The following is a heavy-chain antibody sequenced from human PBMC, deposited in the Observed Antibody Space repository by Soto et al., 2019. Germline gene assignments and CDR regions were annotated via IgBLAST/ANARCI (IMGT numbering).Heavy chain of an antibody. CDR1: GGPFSGYS. V-gene: IGHV4-34*01. CDR3: ARTLYGYCSGGSCYPAYYYYYGMDV. Sequence: SETLSLTCAVYGGPFSGYSWSWIRQPPGKGLEWIGEINHSGSTNYNPSLKSRVTISVYTSKNQFSLKLSSVTAADTAVYYCARTLYGYCSGGSCYPAYYYYYGMDVWGQGTTVTVSS. CDR2: INHSGST. J-gene: IGHJ6*02. D-gene: IGHD2-15*01.